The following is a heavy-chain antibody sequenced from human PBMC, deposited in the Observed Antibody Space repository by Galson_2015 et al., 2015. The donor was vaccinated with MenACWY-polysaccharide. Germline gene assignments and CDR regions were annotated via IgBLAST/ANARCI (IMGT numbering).Heavy chain of an antibody. D-gene: IGHD6-13*01. Sequence: SVKVSCKASGYIFTRYTIHWMRQAPGQSLEWMGWLNVGNGIAKYLQKFEGRVTITRDTSASTAYMELSGLRSEDTAVYYCVKGLTSIPGIAAGGFDSWGQGTLVTVSS. CDR2: LNVGNGIA. V-gene: IGHV1-3*01. J-gene: IGHJ4*02. CDR3: VKGLTSIPGIAAGGFDS. CDR1: GYIFTRYT.